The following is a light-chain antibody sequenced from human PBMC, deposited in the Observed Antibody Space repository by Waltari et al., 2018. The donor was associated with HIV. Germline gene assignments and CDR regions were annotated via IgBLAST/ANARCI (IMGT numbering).Light chain of an antibody. J-gene: IGLJ2*01. V-gene: IGLV1-40*01. Sequence: QSVLTQPPSVSGPPCQRVPITCTASSSTIAAGYAIHRYPQLPGTAPKLLIYGSGNRPSGVPDRFSGSKSGTSASLAITGLQAEDEADYYCQSYDSSLTGSVFGGGTKLTVL. CDR2: GSG. CDR1: SSTIAAGYA. CDR3: QSYDSSLTGSV.